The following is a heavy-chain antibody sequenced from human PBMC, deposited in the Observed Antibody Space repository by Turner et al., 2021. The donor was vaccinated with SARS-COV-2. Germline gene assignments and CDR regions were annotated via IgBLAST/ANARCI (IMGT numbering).Heavy chain of an antibody. D-gene: IGHD3-3*01. CDR2: TSFDGSNK. CDR1: GFTFSSYG. V-gene: IGHV3-30*18. CDR3: AKDDNYDFWTGYYMY. Sequence: QVQLVESGGGVVQPGRSLRLSCAASGFTFSSYGMHWVRQAPGKGLEWVAVTSFDGSNKYYADSVKGRFTISRDNSKNTLYLQMNSLRAEDTAVYYCAKDDNYDFWTGYYMYWGQGTLVTVSS. J-gene: IGHJ4*02.